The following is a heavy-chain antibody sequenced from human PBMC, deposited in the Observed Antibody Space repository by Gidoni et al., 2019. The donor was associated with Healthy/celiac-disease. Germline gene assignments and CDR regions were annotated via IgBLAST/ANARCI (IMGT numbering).Heavy chain of an antibody. CDR1: VLTFSPAW. CDR3: TTQGSYYDILTGYYAVADY. J-gene: IGHJ4*02. Sequence: VQLVESGGGLVQLGGSLRLSCAASVLTFSPAWSSLFRQATGKGMEWVGRIKSKTDGGTTDYAAPVKGRFTISRDDSKNTLYLQMNSLKTEDTAVYYCTTQGSYYDILTGYYAVADYWGQGTLVTVSS. D-gene: IGHD3-9*01. CDR2: IKSKTDGGTT. V-gene: IGHV3-15*01.